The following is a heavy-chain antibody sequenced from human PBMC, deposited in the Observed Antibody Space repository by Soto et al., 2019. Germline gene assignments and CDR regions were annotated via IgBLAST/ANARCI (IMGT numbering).Heavy chain of an antibody. CDR3: ARGRQYSSSTSYYMDV. V-gene: IGHV4-59*02. CDR1: GDSVTSHY. J-gene: IGHJ6*03. D-gene: IGHD6-6*01. CDR2: MHYTGCT. Sequence: SETLSLTCSFSGDSVTSHYLTWIRQSPEKGLEWIGYMHYTGCTNYNPSLKSRVTISVDTSKNQFSLKLSSVTAADTAVYYCARGRQYSSSTSYYMDVWGKGTTVTVSS.